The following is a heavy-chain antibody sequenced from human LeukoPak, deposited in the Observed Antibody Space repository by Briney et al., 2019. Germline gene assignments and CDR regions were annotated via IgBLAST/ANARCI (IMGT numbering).Heavy chain of an antibody. D-gene: IGHD4-17*01. CDR1: GFTFSSSA. CDR3: ATGRVDYGDYGVVKH. V-gene: IGHV3-23*01. J-gene: IGHJ1*01. Sequence: GGSLRLSCAASGFTFSSSAMSWVRQAPGKGLEWVSAISGSGGNTYYADSVKGRFTISRDNSKNSLYLQMESLTIEDTAVYYCATGRVDYGDYGVVKHWGQGTLVTVSS. CDR2: ISGSGGNT.